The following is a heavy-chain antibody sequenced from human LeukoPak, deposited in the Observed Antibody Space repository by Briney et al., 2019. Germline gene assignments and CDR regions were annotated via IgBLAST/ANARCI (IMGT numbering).Heavy chain of an antibody. V-gene: IGHV4-30-4*01. CDR3: AREVGRIIDY. Sequence: SETLSLTCTVSGGSISTGEYYWSWIRQPPGKGLEWIGHIYYSGSTYYNPSLKSRVTISVDTSKNQFSLKLSSVTAADTAVYYCAREVGRIIDYWGQGTLVTVSS. CDR2: IYYSGST. D-gene: IGHD2-15*01. CDR1: GGSISTGEYY. J-gene: IGHJ4*02.